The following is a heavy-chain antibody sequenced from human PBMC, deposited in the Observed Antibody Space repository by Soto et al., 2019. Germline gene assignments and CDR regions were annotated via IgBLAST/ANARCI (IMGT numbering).Heavy chain of an antibody. CDR2: IYYSGST. Sequence: PSETLSLTCTVAGGSISSGGYYWSWIRQHPGKGLEWIGYIYYSGSTYYNPSLKSRVTISVDTSKNQFSLKLSSVTAADTAVYYCARTDGSGSVDYWGQGTLVTVSS. D-gene: IGHD3-10*01. J-gene: IGHJ4*02. CDR1: GGSISSGGYY. CDR3: ARTDGSGSVDY. V-gene: IGHV4-31*03.